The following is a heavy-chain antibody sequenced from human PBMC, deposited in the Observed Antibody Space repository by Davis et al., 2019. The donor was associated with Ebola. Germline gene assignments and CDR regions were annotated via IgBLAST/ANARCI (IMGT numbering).Heavy chain of an antibody. CDR3: ARGVAVAGFYFDY. J-gene: IGHJ4*02. CDR1: GFTFGSFW. D-gene: IGHD6-19*01. V-gene: IGHV3-7*03. Sequence: GESLKISCAASGFTFGSFWMSWVRQAPGKGLEWVANIYRDGSEKYYVDSVKGRFTISRDNTKNSRYLQMNSLRAEDTAVYFCARGVAVAGFYFDYWGQGTLVTVSS. CDR2: IYRDGSEK.